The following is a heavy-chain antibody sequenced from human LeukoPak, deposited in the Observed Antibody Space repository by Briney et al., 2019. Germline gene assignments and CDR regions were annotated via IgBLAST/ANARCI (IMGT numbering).Heavy chain of an antibody. Sequence: GGSLRLSCAASGFIFSNYAMTWVRQAPGKGLEWVSGISGRGGGTNYADSVRGRFTVSRDNSKNTLYLQMNSLRVEDTAVYYCARFVVVTAGDYWGQGTLVTVSS. J-gene: IGHJ4*01. V-gene: IGHV3-23*01. CDR2: ISGRGGGT. CDR3: ARFVVVTAGDY. CDR1: GFIFSNYA. D-gene: IGHD2-21*02.